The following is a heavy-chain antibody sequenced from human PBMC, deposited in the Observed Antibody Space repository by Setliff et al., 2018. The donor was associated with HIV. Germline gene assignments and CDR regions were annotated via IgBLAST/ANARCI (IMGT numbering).Heavy chain of an antibody. CDR1: GGSISSDAYY. CDR2: IYYSGST. CDR3: ARGSSTVYNYYMDV. Sequence: SETLSLTCAVSGGSISSDAYYWSWIRQCPGKGLEWIGYIYYSGSTYYNPSLKSRITISVDSSKNQLSLKLSSVTAADTAVYYCARGSSTVYNYYMDVWGKGTTVTSP. J-gene: IGHJ6*03. V-gene: IGHV4-31*11. D-gene: IGHD1-26*01.